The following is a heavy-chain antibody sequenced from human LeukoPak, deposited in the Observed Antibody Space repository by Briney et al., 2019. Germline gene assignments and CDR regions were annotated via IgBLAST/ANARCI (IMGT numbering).Heavy chain of an antibody. D-gene: IGHD6-25*01. CDR1: EYTFTTYV. V-gene: IGHV1-8*01. CDR2: MNPKSGNT. CDR3: ARRNSAQRPPRTMDV. Sequence: ASVKVSCKASEYTFTTYVINWVRQATGQGLEWMGWMNPKSGNTGYAQKFQGRVTMTRNTSISTAYMELSSLRSEDTAVYYCARRNSAQRPPRTMDVWGQGTTVTVSS. J-gene: IGHJ6*02.